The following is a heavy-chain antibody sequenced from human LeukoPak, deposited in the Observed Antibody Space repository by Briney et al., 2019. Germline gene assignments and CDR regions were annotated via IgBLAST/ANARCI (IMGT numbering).Heavy chain of an antibody. Sequence: GGSLRLSCAASGFTFSSYSMNWVRQAPGQGLEWVSSISSISSYIYYADSVKGRFTISRDNAKNSLYLQMNSLRAEDTAVYYCARGIAVGALGYFDYWGQGTLVTVSS. CDR3: ARGIAVGALGYFDY. D-gene: IGHD6-19*01. V-gene: IGHV3-21*01. CDR2: ISSISSYI. CDR1: GFTFSSYS. J-gene: IGHJ4*02.